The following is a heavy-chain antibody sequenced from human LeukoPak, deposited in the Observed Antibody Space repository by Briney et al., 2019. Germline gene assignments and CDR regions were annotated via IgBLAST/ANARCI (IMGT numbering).Heavy chain of an antibody. V-gene: IGHV1-8*03. CDR3: ARVGWLRYGRQGGVNWFDP. D-gene: IGHD5-12*01. CDR1: GYTFTSYD. CDR2: MNPNSGNT. Sequence: ASMKVSCKASGYTFTSYDINWVRQAPGQGLEWMGWMNPNSGNTGYAQKFQGRVTITRNTSISTAYMELSSLRSEDTAVYYCARVGWLRYGRQGGVNWFDPWGQGTLVTVSS. J-gene: IGHJ5*02.